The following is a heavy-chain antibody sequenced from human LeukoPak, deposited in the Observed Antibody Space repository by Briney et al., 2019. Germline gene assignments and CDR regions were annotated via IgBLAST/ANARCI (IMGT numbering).Heavy chain of an antibody. Sequence: GASVKVSCKVSGYTLTELSMHWVRQAPGQGLEWMGGIIPILGTANYAQKFQGRVTITADESTSTAYMELSSLRSEDTAVYYCARAAAAGTGYYYYYYYMDVWGKGTTVTVSS. V-gene: IGHV1-69*13. CDR2: IIPILGTA. CDR3: ARAAAAGTGYYYYYYYMDV. D-gene: IGHD6-13*01. J-gene: IGHJ6*03. CDR1: GYTLTELS.